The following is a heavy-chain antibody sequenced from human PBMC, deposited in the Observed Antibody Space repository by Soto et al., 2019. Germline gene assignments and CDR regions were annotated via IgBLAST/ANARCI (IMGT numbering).Heavy chain of an antibody. CDR2: IYHSGST. V-gene: IGHV4-4*02. Sequence: SETLSLTCAVSGGSISSSNWLSWVRQPPGKGLEWIGEIYHSGSTNYNPSLKSRVTISVDKSKNQFSLKLSSVTAADTAVYYCARDRGYCSGGSCLRKLNWFDPWGQGTLVTVSS. D-gene: IGHD2-15*01. CDR3: ARDRGYCSGGSCLRKLNWFDP. J-gene: IGHJ5*02. CDR1: GGSISSSNW.